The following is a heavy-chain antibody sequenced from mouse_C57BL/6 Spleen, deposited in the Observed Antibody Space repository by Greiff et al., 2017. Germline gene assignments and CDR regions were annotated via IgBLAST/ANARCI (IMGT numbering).Heavy chain of an antibody. D-gene: IGHD4-1*01. V-gene: IGHV1-80*01. Sequence: VQLQQSGAELVKPGASVKISCKASGYAFSSYWMNWVKQRPGKGLEWIGQIYPGDGDTNYNGKFKGKATLTADKSSSTAYMQLSSLTSEDSAVYFCARFPNCDNWYFDVWGTGTTVTVSS. CDR3: ARFPNCDNWYFDV. CDR1: GYAFSSYW. CDR2: IYPGDGDT. J-gene: IGHJ1*03.